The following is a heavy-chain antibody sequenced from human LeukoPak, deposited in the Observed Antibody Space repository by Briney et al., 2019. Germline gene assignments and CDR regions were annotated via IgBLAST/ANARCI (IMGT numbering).Heavy chain of an antibody. CDR2: INPSGGST. J-gene: IGHJ4*02. V-gene: IGHV1-46*01. Sequence: ASVRVSCKASGYSFTNYYMHWVRQAPGQRLEWMGMINPSGGSTTYAQKFQGRVTMTRDMSTSTVYMELSSLTSEDTAVYYCARTRGYYDYWGQGTLVTVSS. CDR1: GYSFTNYY. CDR3: ARTRGYYDY.